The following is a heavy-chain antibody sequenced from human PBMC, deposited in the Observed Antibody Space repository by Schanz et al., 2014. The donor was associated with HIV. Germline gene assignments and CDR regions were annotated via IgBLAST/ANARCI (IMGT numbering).Heavy chain of an antibody. Sequence: QVQLQESGPGLVKPSETLSLTCTVSGGSVSRGGYYWSWIRQHPGKGLEWIGYIYHSGSTYYNPSLKTRATISVDTSKNQFSLRLRSVTAADTALYYCVREVMEQMVNILDVWGQGTRVNVSS. CDR1: GGSVSRGGYY. J-gene: IGHJ6*02. CDR2: IYHSGST. CDR3: VREVMEQMVNILDV. V-gene: IGHV4-31*03. D-gene: IGHD6-13*01.